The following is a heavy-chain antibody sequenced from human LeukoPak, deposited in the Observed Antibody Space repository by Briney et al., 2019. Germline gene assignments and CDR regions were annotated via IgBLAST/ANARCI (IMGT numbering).Heavy chain of an antibody. CDR1: GYTFTSYG. CDR2: ISAYNGNT. Sequence: ASVEVSCKASGYTFTSYGISWVRQAPGQGLEWMGWISAYNGNTNYAQKLQGRVTMTTDTSTSTAYMELRSLRSDDRAVYYCARDGLPLPAAAITNWFDPWGQGTLVTVSS. CDR3: ARDGLPLPAAAITNWFDP. V-gene: IGHV1-18*01. J-gene: IGHJ5*02. D-gene: IGHD2-2*01.